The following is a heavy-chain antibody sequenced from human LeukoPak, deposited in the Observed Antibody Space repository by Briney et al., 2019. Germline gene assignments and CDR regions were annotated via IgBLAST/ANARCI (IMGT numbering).Heavy chain of an antibody. D-gene: IGHD3-22*01. CDR1: GFTFSDYY. Sequence: GGSLRLSCAASGFTFSDYYMSWIRQAPGKGLEWVSYISSSSSYTNYADSVKGRFTISRDNAKNLLYLQMNSLRAEDTAVYYCARDRGYYDSSYFDYWGQGTLVTVSS. J-gene: IGHJ4*02. CDR2: ISSSSSYT. CDR3: ARDRGYYDSSYFDY. V-gene: IGHV3-11*05.